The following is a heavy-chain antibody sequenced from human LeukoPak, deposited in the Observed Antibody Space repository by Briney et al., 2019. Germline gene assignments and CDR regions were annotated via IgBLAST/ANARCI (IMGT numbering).Heavy chain of an antibody. J-gene: IGHJ4*02. V-gene: IGHV5-51*01. CDR2: IYPGDSDT. CDR3: ARHSAYYDILTGLPDY. Sequence: GASLKISCKGSGYSFTSYWIGWVRQMPGKGLEWMGIIYPGDSDTRYSPSFQGQVTISADKSISTAYLQWSSLKASDTAMYYCARHSAYYDILTGLPDYWGQGTLVTVSS. D-gene: IGHD3-9*01. CDR1: GYSFTSYW.